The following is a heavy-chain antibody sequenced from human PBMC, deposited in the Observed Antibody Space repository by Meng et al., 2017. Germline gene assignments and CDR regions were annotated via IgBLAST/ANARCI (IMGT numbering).Heavy chain of an antibody. CDR1: GGSISSSSYY. CDR2: IYYSGST. V-gene: IGHV4-39*07. CDR3: ASLFMVRGVIGDSTTPRGIDY. J-gene: IGHJ4*02. Sequence: SETLSLTCTVSGGSISSSSYYLVWIRPPPGKVLEWIGSIYYSGSTYYNPSLKSRVTISVDTSKNQFSLKLSSVTAADTAVYYCASLFMVRGVIGDSTTPRGIDYWGQGTLVTVSS. D-gene: IGHD3-10*01.